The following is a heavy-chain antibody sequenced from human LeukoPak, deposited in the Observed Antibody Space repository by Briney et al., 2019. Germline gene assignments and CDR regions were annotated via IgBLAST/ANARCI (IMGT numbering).Heavy chain of an antibody. V-gene: IGHV1-69*04. Sequence: GASVKVSCKASGYTFTSYYMHWVRQAPGQGLEWMGRIIPILGIANYAQKFQGRVTITADKSTSTAYMELSSLRSEDTAVYYCARAGWEMATALDLWGRGTLVTVSS. CDR1: GYTFTSYY. CDR2: IIPILGIA. CDR3: ARAGWEMATALDL. J-gene: IGHJ2*01. D-gene: IGHD5-24*01.